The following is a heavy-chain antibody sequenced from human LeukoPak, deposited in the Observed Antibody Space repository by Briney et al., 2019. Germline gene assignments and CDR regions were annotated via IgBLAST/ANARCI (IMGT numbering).Heavy chain of an antibody. CDR2: IYYSGST. CDR1: GGSISSGDYY. V-gene: IGHV4-61*08. D-gene: IGHD3-10*01. CDR3: ARSWFFDAFDI. Sequence: SSETLSLTCTVSGGSISSGDYYWSWIRQLPGKGLEWIGYIYYSGSTNYNPSLKSRVTISVDTSKNQFSLKLSSVTAADTAVYYCARSWFFDAFDIWGQGTMVTVSS. J-gene: IGHJ3*02.